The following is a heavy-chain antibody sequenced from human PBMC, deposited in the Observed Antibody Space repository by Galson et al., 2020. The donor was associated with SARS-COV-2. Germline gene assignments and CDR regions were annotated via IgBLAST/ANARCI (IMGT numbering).Heavy chain of an antibody. CDR2: ISYDGSNK. CDR1: GFTFSSYG. V-gene: IGHV3-30*18. CDR3: AKDLAGNLQEYGSGGSCSNYYGMDV. J-gene: IGHJ6*02. D-gene: IGHD2-15*01. Sequence: GGSLRLSCAASGFTFSSYGMHWVRQAPGKGLEWVAVISYDGSNKYYADSVKGRFTISRDNSKNTLYLQMNSLRAEDTAVYYCAKDLAGNLQEYGSGGSCSNYYGMDVWGQGTTVTVSS.